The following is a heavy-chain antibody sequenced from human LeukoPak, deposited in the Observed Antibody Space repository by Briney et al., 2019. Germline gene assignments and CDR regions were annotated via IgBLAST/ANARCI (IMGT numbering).Heavy chain of an antibody. CDR2: IFSNGNT. Sequence: SETLSLTCTVYSGLVSSDYWTWLRQPPGKGLEWVGYIFSNGNTEYSPSLESRATISVDTSKNQCSLKLTSVTAADTAVYYCARVVYRGENWFDPWGQGTLVTVSS. J-gene: IGHJ5*02. CDR3: ARVVYRGENWFDP. D-gene: IGHD3-10*01. CDR1: SGLVSSDY. V-gene: IGHV4-59*02.